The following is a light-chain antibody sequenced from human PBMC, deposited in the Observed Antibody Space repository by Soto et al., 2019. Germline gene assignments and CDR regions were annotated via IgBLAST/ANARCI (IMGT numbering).Light chain of an antibody. Sequence: DIQMIQSPSSLSASVGDRVTITCQASQDITNYLNWYQQKPGKAPKLLIYDASNLQTGVPSRFSGSGYGTDFTFTISSLQPEDVATYYCQQYDHLPSITFGQGTRLDFK. CDR1: QDITNY. V-gene: IGKV1-33*01. CDR2: DAS. CDR3: QQYDHLPSIT. J-gene: IGKJ5*01.